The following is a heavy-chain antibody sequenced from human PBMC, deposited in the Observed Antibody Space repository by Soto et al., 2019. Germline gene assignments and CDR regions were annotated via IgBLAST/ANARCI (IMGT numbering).Heavy chain of an antibody. D-gene: IGHD6-13*01. CDR3: ARHVAAAGTLLFDY. CDR1: GGSISSYY. CDR2: IYYSGST. J-gene: IGHJ4*02. Sequence: SETLSLTCTVSGGSISSYYWSWIRQPPGKGLEWIGYIYYSGSTNYNPSLKSRVTISVDTSKNQFSLKLSSVTAADTAVYYCARHVAAAGTLLFDYWGQGTLVTVSS. V-gene: IGHV4-59*08.